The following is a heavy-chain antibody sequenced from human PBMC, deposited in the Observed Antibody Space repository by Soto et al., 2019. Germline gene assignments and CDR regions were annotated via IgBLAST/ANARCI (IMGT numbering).Heavy chain of an antibody. V-gene: IGHV3-15*07. J-gene: IGHJ4*02. CDR3: TTALMITFGGVIVSHFDY. CDR1: SVSNAW. CDR2: IKSKTDGGTT. Sequence: SVSNAWMNWVHQAPGKGLEWVGRIKSKTDGGTTDYAAPVKGRFTISRDDSKNTLYLQMNSLKTEDTAVYYCTTALMITFGGVIVSHFDYWGQGTLVTVSS. D-gene: IGHD3-16*02.